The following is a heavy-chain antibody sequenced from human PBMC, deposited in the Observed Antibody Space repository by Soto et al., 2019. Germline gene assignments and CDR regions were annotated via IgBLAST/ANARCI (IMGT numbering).Heavy chain of an antibody. CDR2: IKQDGSEK. J-gene: IGHJ4*02. CDR3: AASPHYGPQFDF. CDR1: GFTFSSYW. D-gene: IGHD4-17*01. Sequence: GGSLRLSCAASGFTFSSYWINWVRQAPGKGLEWVANIKQDGSEKYYVDSVKGRFTISRDSAENSVYLQMHSLRAEDTAVYYCAASPHYGPQFDFWGQGSLVTVSS. V-gene: IGHV3-7*01.